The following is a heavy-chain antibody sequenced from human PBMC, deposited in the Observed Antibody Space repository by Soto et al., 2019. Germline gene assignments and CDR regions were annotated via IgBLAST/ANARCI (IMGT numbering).Heavy chain of an antibody. D-gene: IGHD2-2*01. Sequence: GESLRLACETSGFTFRNYAPSWIRQSPGKGLERVSTISSNVGSIYYADSVKGRFTVSKDNSESTLYLQMNGLRVEDTAVYYCAKTYRSCSRSSISCTFDPWGQGT. CDR3: AKTYRSCSRSSISCTFDP. J-gene: IGHJ5*02. CDR1: GFTFRNYA. CDR2: ISSNVGSI. V-gene: IGHV3-23*01.